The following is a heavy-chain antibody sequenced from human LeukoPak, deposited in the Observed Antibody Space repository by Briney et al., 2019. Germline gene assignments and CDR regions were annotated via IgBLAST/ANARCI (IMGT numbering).Heavy chain of an antibody. J-gene: IGHJ4*02. CDR1: GFTFSSYW. Sequence: PGGSLRLSCAASGFTFSSYWMHWVRQAPGRGLVWVSRVNSDESSTTYADSVKGRFTISRDNSKNTLYLQMNSLRAEDTAVYYCAKDYCSSTSCYYDYWGQGTLVTVSS. D-gene: IGHD2-2*01. CDR2: VNSDESST. CDR3: AKDYCSSTSCYYDY. V-gene: IGHV3-74*01.